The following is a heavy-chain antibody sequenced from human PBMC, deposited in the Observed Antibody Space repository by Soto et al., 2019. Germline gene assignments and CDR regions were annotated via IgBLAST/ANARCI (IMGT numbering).Heavy chain of an antibody. CDR1: GYTFTSYD. V-gene: IGHV1-8*01. CDR2: MNPNSGNT. Sequence: ASVKVCCEXSGYTFTSYDINWVRQATGQGLEWMGWMNPNSGNTGYAQKFQGRVTMTRNTSISTAYMELSSLRSEDTAVYYCARVGDCSGGSCYPIRYYYYGIDVWGQGTTVTVSS. J-gene: IGHJ6*02. D-gene: IGHD2-15*01. CDR3: ARVGDCSGGSCYPIRYYYYGIDV.